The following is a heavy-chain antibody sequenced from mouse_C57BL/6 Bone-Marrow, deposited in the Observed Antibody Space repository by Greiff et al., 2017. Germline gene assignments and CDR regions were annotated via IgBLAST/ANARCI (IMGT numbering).Heavy chain of an antibody. CDR1: GYSFTGYY. D-gene: IGHD2-4*01. CDR3: ARDGDYDGFAY. V-gene: IGHV1-66*01. CDR2: IYPGSGST. J-gene: IGHJ3*01. Sequence: QVQLQQSGPELVKPGASVKLSCKASGYSFTGYYLHWVKQRPGQGLEWIGDIYPGSGSTNYDAKFQSKATLTVDPSSSTAYMQLSSLTSEDSAVYYCARDGDYDGFAYWGQGTLVTVSA.